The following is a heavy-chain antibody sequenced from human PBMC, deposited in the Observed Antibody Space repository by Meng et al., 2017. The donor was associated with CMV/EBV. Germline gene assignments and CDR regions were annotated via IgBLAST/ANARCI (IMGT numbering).Heavy chain of an antibody. D-gene: IGHD5-18*01. CDR3: ARVSTSLIQLWGNDAFDI. Sequence: TCRSYDMHWVREAQGKGLEWVAVISYDGSNKYYADSVKGRFTISRDNSKNTLYLQMNSLRAEDTAVYYCARVSTSLIQLWGNDAFDIWGQGTLVTVSS. CDR1: TCRSYD. CDR2: ISYDGSNK. J-gene: IGHJ3*02. V-gene: IGHV3-30-3*01.